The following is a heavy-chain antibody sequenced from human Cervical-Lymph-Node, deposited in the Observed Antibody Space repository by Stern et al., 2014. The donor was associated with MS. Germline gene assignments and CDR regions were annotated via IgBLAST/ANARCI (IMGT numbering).Heavy chain of an antibody. CDR1: GYTFTSYG. Sequence: QVQLVESGAEVKKPGASVKVSCKASGYTFTSYGISWVRQAPGQGLEWMGWISAYNGNTNYAQKLQGRVTMTTDPSTSTAYMELRSLRSDDTAVYYCARSSVTTYYYYYGMDVWGQGTTVTVSS. CDR3: ARSSVTTYYYYYGMDV. D-gene: IGHD4-11*01. CDR2: ISAYNGNT. V-gene: IGHV1-18*01. J-gene: IGHJ6*02.